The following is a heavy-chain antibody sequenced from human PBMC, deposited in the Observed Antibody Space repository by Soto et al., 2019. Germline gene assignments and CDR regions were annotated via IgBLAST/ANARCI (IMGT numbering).Heavy chain of an antibody. V-gene: IGHV4-39*01. CDR1: GGSISSSSYY. J-gene: IGHJ4*02. D-gene: IGHD3-9*01. CDR2: IYYSGST. Sequence: QLQLQESGPGLVKPSETLSLTCTVSGGSISSSSYYWGWIRQPPGKGLEWIGSIYYSGSTYYNPSLKSRVTFSVDTSTDQFSLKLSSVTAADTAVYYCARHDILPGYPFDYWGQGTLVTVSS. CDR3: ARHDILPGYPFDY.